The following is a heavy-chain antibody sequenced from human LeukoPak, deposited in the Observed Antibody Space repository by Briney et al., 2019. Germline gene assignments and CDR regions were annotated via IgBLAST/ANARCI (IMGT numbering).Heavy chain of an antibody. V-gene: IGHV1-69*01. CDR3: ARDPLVVPVTEASYYYMDV. CDR2: IIPIFGTA. J-gene: IGHJ6*03. Sequence: SVKVACKASGGTFSSYAISWVRQAPGQGLEWMGGIIPIFGTANYAQKFQGRVTITADESTSTAYMELSSLRSEDTAVYYCARDPLVVPVTEASYYYMDVWGKGATVTVSS. D-gene: IGHD2-2*01. CDR1: GGTFSSYA.